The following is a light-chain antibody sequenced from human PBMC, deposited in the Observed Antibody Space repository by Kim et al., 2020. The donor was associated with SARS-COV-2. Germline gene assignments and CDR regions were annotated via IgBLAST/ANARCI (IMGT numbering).Light chain of an antibody. CDR3: QQFDNLTLT. V-gene: IGKV1-33*01. CDR1: RDIANN. Sequence: DIQMTQSPSSLTASVGDRVTITCQASRDIANNLNWYQQKPGKAPKVLIYDASNVQTGVPSRFSGTGSGTDFTFIITSLQPEDVATYCSQQFDNLTLTFGGGSKVDIK. J-gene: IGKJ4*01. CDR2: DAS.